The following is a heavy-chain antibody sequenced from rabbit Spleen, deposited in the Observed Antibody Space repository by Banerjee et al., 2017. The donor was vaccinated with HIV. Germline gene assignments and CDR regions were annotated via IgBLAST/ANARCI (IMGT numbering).Heavy chain of an antibody. D-gene: IGHD1-1*01. CDR1: GSDITNYH. CDR2: IRAGGNT. Sequence: QEQLEESGGGLVTPGGTLTLTCTASGSDITNYHMCWVRQAPGKGLEWIGCIRAGGNTYYANWAKGRFTISKTSSTTVTLQMTSLTAADTATYFCVRRIGGFGGYDLWGQGTLVTVS. J-gene: IGHJ4*01. V-gene: IGHV1S45*01. CDR3: VRRIGGFGGYDL.